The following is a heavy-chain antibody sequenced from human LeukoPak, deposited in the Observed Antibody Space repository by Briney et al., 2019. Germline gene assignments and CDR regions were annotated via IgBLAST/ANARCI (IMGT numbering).Heavy chain of an antibody. CDR2: ISRSGST. D-gene: IGHD2-15*01. CDR1: GGSISSGVYC. J-gene: IGHJ5*02. Sequence: PSETLSLTCAVSGGSISSGVYCWSWIRHPPGPGREWLGYISRSGSTYYTPSRRSRVTISVARSKNHFSLSLMSVTAAAAYLYYCARDAVYCSGGSCPNWFDPWGQGTLVSVSS. CDR3: ARDAVYCSGGSCPNWFDP. V-gene: IGHV4-30-2*01.